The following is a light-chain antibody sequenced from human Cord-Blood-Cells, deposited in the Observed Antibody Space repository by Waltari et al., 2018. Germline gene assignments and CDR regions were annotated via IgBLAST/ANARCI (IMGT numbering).Light chain of an antibody. V-gene: IGKV1-9*01. J-gene: IGKJ5*01. CDR1: QAISSY. CDR3: QQLNSYPFT. CDR2: APS. Sequence: IQLTPSPHSPSASVGARVTITCRASQAISSYLAWYLLKPGKAPKLLIYAPSTLQSGVPTRFSGSGSGTDFTLTISSLHPGDFATYYCQQLNSYPFTFGQGTRLEIK.